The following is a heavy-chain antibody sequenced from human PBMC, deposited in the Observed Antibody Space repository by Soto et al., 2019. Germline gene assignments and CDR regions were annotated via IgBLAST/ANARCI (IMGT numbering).Heavy chain of an antibody. CDR3: ARDQEAIAGPFDS. D-gene: IGHD6-19*01. J-gene: IGHJ4*02. Sequence: GGSLRLSCVTSGFTFSSYSMHWVRQAPGKGLEWVAVMSSDGRNLYCADSVKGRFSISRDNSRNTLFLHMSSLRGEDTAVYYCARDQEAIAGPFDSWGQGTQVTVSS. CDR2: MSSDGRNL. CDR1: GFTFSSYS. V-gene: IGHV3-30*04.